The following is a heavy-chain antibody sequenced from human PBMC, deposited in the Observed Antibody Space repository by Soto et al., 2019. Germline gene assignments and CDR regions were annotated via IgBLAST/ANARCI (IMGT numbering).Heavy chain of an antibody. J-gene: IGHJ5*02. CDR2: MNPNSGNT. V-gene: IGHV1-8*01. Sequence: QVQLVQSGAEVKKPGASVKVSCKASGYTFTSYDINWVRQATGQGLEWMGWMNPNSGNTGYAQKFQGRVTMTRDTSISTAYMELSSLRSGDTAVYYCARALYDFWVGSSPRGGGIGWFDPWGQGTLVTVSS. CDR1: GYTFTSYD. CDR3: ARALYDFWVGSSPRGGGIGWFDP. D-gene: IGHD3-3*01.